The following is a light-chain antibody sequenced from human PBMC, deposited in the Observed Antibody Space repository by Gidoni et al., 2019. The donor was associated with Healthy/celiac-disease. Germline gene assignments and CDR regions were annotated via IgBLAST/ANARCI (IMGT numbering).Light chain of an antibody. V-gene: IGKV1-39*01. J-gene: IGKJ1*01. Sequence: DTQMTQSPSSLSASVGDKVTITCRASQSISSYLNWYQQKPGKDPKTLIYSASSLQSGVPSRFSGSGAWTDFSLTISSLQPADFSTFYCHQRHSTPRTFGQGTKVEIK. CDR3: HQRHSTPRT. CDR2: SAS. CDR1: QSISSY.